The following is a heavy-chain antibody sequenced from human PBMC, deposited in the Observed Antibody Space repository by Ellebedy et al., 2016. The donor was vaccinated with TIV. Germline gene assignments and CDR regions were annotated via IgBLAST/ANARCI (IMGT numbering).Heavy chain of an antibody. CDR2: ISFSGTTI. CDR3: AREGSGFDP. CDR1: GFTFSVDY. V-gene: IGHV3-11*04. Sequence: PGGSLRLSCAASGFTFSVDYMSWIRQAPGKGLEWVSYISFSGTTIYYADSVKGRFTTSRDSATNSLYLQMNSLRGEETAVYYCAREGSGFDPWGRGTLVTVSS. J-gene: IGHJ5*02.